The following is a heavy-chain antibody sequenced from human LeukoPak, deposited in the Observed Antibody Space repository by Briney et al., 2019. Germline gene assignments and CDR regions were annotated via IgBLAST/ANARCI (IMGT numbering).Heavy chain of an antibody. CDR1: GFTYSGHW. V-gene: IGHV3-7*01. CDR3: TRDRSRAEDD. Sequence: GGSLRISCAASGFTYSGHWMSWVRQAPGKGLEWVANKNQGGSDKYYVDSVKGRFNISRDNANNLLYLQMNSLRGEDTAVYYCTRDRSRAEDDWGQGTLVTVSS. CDR2: KNQGGSDK. D-gene: IGHD1-14*01. J-gene: IGHJ4*02.